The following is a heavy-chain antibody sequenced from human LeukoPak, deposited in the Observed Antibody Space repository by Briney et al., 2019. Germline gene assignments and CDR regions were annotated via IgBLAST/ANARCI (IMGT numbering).Heavy chain of an antibody. Sequence: GGSLRLSCAASGFTFSSYAMHWVRQAPGKGLEWVAVISYDGSNKYYADSVKGRFTISRDNSKNTLYLQMNSLRAEDTAVYYCARDPAYGSGGFDYWGQGTLVTVSS. CDR3: ARDPAYGSGGFDY. CDR2: ISYDGSNK. V-gene: IGHV3-30-3*01. J-gene: IGHJ4*02. D-gene: IGHD3-10*01. CDR1: GFTFSSYA.